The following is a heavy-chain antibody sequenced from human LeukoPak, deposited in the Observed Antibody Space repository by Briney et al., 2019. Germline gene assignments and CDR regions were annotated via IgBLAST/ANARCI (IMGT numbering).Heavy chain of an antibody. D-gene: IGHD3-22*01. CDR3: ARAEDYDSSGYVDAFDM. CDR2: IWYDGSKK. Sequence: QPGGSLRLSCTTSGFTFSSYGMHWVRQAPGKGLEWVSVIWYDGSKKYYADSVKGRFTISRDNSKNTLYLQMNSLRAEDTAVYYCARAEDYDSSGYVDAFDMWGQGTMVTVSS. CDR1: GFTFSSYG. J-gene: IGHJ3*02. V-gene: IGHV3-33*01.